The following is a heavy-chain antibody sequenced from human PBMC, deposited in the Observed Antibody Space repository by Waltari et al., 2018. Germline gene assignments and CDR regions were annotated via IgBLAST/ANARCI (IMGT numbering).Heavy chain of an antibody. J-gene: IGHJ4*02. D-gene: IGHD6-13*01. CDR1: GPPFRLYW. CDR3: AREAAG. CDR2: IKQDGSEK. V-gene: IGHV3-7*01. Sequence: EVQLVESGGGLVQPGGSLRHSWAAYGPPFRLYWMSWVRQAPGKGLEWVANIKQDGSEKYYVDSVKGRFTISRDNAKNSLYLQMNSLRAEDTAVYYCAREAAGWGQGTLVTVSS.